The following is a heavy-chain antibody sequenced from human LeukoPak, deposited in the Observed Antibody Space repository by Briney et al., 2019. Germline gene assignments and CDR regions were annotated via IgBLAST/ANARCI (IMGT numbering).Heavy chain of an antibody. V-gene: IGHV5-51*01. Sequence: GESLKISCKASGYFFPSSWIGWVRQMPGKGLEWMVIIYPGDSETIYGPSFQGQVTISADKSISTAYLQWSSLKASDTAMYYCARGMGRRAFEIWGQGTMVTVSS. J-gene: IGHJ3*02. CDR2: IYPGDSET. CDR3: ARGMGRRAFEI. D-gene: IGHD3-10*01. CDR1: GYFFPSSW.